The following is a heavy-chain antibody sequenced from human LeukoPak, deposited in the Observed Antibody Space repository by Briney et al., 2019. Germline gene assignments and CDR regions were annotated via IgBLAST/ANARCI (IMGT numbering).Heavy chain of an antibody. J-gene: IGHJ4*02. CDR2: IRTDGTIT. V-gene: IGHV3-74*03. Sequence: GGSLRLSCAASGFTFSSYWMHRVRQAPGKGLVWVSRIRTDGTITTYADSVKGRFTISRDNAKNSLYLQMNSLRAEDTALYYCARGTWSGYGVYFDYWGQGTLVTVSS. CDR3: ARGTWSGYGVYFDY. D-gene: IGHD3-3*01. CDR1: GFTFSSYW.